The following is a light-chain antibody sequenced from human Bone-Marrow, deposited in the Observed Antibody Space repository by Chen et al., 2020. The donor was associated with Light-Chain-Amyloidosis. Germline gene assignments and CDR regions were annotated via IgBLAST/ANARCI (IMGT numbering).Light chain of an antibody. J-gene: IGLJ3*02. CDR3: QVWDRSSDRPV. CDR2: ADS. CDR1: NIGSTS. V-gene: IGLV3-21*02. Sequence: SYVLTQPSPVSVAPGQTATIACGGHNIGSTSVHWYQQTPGQAPLLVVYADSDRPAGLPERLSGSNSGNTATLTISRFEAGDEADYYCQVWDRSSDRPVFGGGTKLTVL.